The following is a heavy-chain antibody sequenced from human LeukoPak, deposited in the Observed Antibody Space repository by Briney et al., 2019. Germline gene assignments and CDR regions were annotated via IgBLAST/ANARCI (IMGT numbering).Heavy chain of an antibody. Sequence: AETLSLTCAVSGYSISIGYYWGWIRQPPGKGLEWIGSIYHSGSTFYNPSLKSRVTISVDTSTNQFSLKLSSVTAADTAVYSCARDDPYYYGSGSHYGPAVSGGRWFDPWGQGTLVTVSS. D-gene: IGHD3-10*01. CDR1: GYSISIGYY. J-gene: IGHJ5*02. CDR2: IYHSGST. CDR3: ARDDPYYYGSGSHYGPAVSGGRWFDP. V-gene: IGHV4-38-2*02.